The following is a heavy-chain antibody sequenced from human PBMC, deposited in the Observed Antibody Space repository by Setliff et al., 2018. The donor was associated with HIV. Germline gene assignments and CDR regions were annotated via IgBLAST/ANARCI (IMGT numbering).Heavy chain of an antibody. CDR1: GFTFSSYA. CDR2: ISGSGGNT. J-gene: IGHJ4*02. CDR3: ARDRDGATMVRGVIIRGGFDY. Sequence: GGSLRLSCAASGFTFSSYAMSWVRQAPGKGLEWVSTISGSGGNTYYADSVKGRFTISRDNAKNSLYLQMNSLRAEDTAVYYCARDRDGATMVRGVIIRGGFDYWGQGTLVTVSS. D-gene: IGHD3-10*01. V-gene: IGHV3-23*01.